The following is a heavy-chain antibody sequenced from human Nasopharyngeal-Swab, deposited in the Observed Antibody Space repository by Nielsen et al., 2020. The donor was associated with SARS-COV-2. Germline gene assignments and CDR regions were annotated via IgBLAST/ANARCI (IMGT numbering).Heavy chain of an antibody. CDR3: ARGDGIYCGGGNCYAVDPFEI. Sequence: GESLKISCAASGFTFSSFEMHWARQVSGKGLEWVSAIDTTGDTYYPDSVKGRFTISRENAKNSLFLQINSLRVEDTAMYYCARGDGIYCGGGNCYAVDPFEIWGQGTMVTVSS. V-gene: IGHV3-13*01. CDR1: GFTFSSFE. D-gene: IGHD2-15*01. CDR2: IDTTGDT. J-gene: IGHJ3*02.